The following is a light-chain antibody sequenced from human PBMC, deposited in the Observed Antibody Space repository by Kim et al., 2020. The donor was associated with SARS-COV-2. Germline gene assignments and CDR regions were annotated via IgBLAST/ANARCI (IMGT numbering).Light chain of an antibody. CDR2: DAS. J-gene: IGKJ2*01. CDR1: QSVSSY. V-gene: IGKV3-11*01. CDR3: QQRSNWYT. Sequence: LYLSPGESATLSCRASQSVSSYLAWYQQKPGQAPRILIYDASNRATGIPARFSGSGSGTDFTLTISSLEPEDFAVYYCQQRSNWYTFGQGTKLEI.